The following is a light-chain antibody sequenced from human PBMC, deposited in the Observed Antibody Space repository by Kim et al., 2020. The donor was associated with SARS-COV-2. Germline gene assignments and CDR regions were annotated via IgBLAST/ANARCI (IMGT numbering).Light chain of an antibody. J-gene: IGLJ3*02. CDR3: SAWDFTLSAWV. CDR2: RNN. CDR1: SNNVGNQG. Sequence: QAGLTQPPSVSKDLRQTATLTCTGNSNNVGNQGAAWLQQHQGHPPKLLSYRNNNRPSGISERLSASRSGNTASLTITGLQPEAEADYYCSAWDFTLSAWVFGGGTQLTVL. V-gene: IGLV10-54*01.